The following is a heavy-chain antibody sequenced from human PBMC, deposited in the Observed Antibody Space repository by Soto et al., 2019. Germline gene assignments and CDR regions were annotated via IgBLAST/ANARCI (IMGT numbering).Heavy chain of an antibody. CDR2: VNPSDGST. V-gene: IGHV1-46*01. CDR1: GYTFTTYY. J-gene: IGHJ4*02. CDR3: ARDLRSLSSGWPTDLEY. D-gene: IGHD6-19*01. Sequence: QVQLLQSETEVKKPGASVKVSCKASGYTFTTYYIHWVRQAPGQGLEWMGIVNPSDGSTSYAQKLQGRVTMTRDTSTSTVHMELSSLTSDDTAVYYCARDLRSLSSGWPTDLEYWGQGTLVTVSS.